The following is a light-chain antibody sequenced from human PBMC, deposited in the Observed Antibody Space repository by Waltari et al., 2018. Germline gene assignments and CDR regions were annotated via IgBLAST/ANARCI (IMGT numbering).Light chain of an antibody. J-gene: IGKJ1*01. Sequence: DIQMTPSPSSLSASVGDRVTITCRASQDISTYLAWYQQKPGKVPNLLIYSASTLKSGVPPRFSGSGSGTDFTLTINSLRPEDVATYYCQKYDSVPWTFGQGTKVEIK. V-gene: IGKV1-27*01. CDR1: QDISTY. CDR3: QKYDSVPWT. CDR2: SAS.